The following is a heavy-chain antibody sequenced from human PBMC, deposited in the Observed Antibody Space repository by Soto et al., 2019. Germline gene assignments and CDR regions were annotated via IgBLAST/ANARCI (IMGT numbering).Heavy chain of an antibody. J-gene: IGHJ4*02. Sequence: PGGSLRLSCSASGFIFSESTIYWVRQVPGKGLEAISAVSTSGRSTYYADSVKGRFTISRDNSKNTLFLQMCSLRPEDTAIYYCVKQAHGLDGVAFDYWGQGTQVTVSS. D-gene: IGHD2-15*01. V-gene: IGHV3-64D*06. CDR2: VSTSGRST. CDR3: VKQAHGLDGVAFDY. CDR1: GFIFSEST.